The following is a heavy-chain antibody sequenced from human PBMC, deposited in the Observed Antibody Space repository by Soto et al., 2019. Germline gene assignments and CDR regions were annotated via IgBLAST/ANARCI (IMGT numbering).Heavy chain of an antibody. CDR2: INHSGST. J-gene: IGHJ6*02. CDR1: GGSFSGYY. V-gene: IGHV4-34*01. Sequence: PSETLSLTCAVYGGSFSGYYWSWIRQPPGKGLEWIGEINHSGSTNYNPSLKSRVTISVDTSKNQFSLKLSSVTAADTAVYYCARVSGLAGYYYYGMDVWGQGTTVTVSS. D-gene: IGHD6-19*01. CDR3: ARVSGLAGYYYYGMDV.